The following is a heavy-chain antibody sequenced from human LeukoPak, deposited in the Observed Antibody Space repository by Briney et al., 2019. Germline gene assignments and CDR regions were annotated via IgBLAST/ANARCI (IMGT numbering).Heavy chain of an antibody. V-gene: IGHV1-2*06. D-gene: IGHD3-22*01. J-gene: IGHJ4*02. CDR3: AKTGDSSGYEGDY. Sequence: ASVKVSRKTSGYTFTGYYIHWVRQAPGQGLELMGRINPNSGGTNYAQKFQDRVTMTRDTSISTAYMELSRLRSDDTAVYYCAKTGDSSGYEGDYWGQGTLVTVSS. CDR2: INPNSGGT. CDR1: GYTFTGYY.